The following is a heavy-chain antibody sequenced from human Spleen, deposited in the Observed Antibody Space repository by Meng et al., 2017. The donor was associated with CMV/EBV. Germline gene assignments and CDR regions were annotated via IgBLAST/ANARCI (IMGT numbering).Heavy chain of an antibody. CDR1: GFTFSSYD. CDR3: AKDPGGGVVIPAALDY. Sequence: GESLKISCAASGFTFSSYDMHWVRQAPGKGLEWVAFIRYDGSNKYYADSVKGRFTISRDNSKNTVYLQMNSLRAEDTVLYYCAKDPGGGVVIPAALDYWGQGTLVTVSS. D-gene: IGHD2-2*01. V-gene: IGHV3-30*02. J-gene: IGHJ4*02. CDR2: IRYDGSNK.